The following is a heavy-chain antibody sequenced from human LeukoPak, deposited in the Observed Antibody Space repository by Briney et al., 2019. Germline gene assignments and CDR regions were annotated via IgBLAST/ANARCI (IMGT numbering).Heavy chain of an antibody. CDR3: ARESSRYCSSTSCFSGLDY. J-gene: IGHJ4*02. D-gene: IGHD2-2*01. CDR2: IIPIFGTT. Sequence: SVKVSCKASGYTFTGYYMHWVRQAPGQGLEWMGGIIPIFGTTNYAQKFQGRVTITADESTSTAYMELSSLRSEDTAVYYCARESSRYCSSTSCFSGLDYWGQGTLVTVSS. CDR1: GYTFTGYY. V-gene: IGHV1-69*13.